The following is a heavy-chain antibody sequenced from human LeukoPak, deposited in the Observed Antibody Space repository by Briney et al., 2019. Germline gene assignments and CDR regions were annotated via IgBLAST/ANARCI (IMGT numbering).Heavy chain of an antibody. J-gene: IGHJ4*02. Sequence: GASVKVSCKASGYTFTSYGISWVRQAPGQGLEWMGWISAYNGNTNYAQKLQGRVTMTTDTSTSTAYMELRSLRSDDTAVYYCAREYYDSSGYPELDYWGQGTLVTVSS. CDR1: GYTFTSYG. V-gene: IGHV1-18*01. CDR3: AREYYDSSGYPELDY. CDR2: ISAYNGNT. D-gene: IGHD3-22*01.